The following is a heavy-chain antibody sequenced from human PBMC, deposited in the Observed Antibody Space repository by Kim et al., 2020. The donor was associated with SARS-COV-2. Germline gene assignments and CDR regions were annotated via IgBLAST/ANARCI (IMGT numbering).Heavy chain of an antibody. Sequence: SVKVSYKASGGTFSSYAISWVRQAPGQGLEWMGGIIPIFGTANYAQKFQGRVTITADESTSTAYMELSSLRSEDTAVYYCARGSRPMTTVTTEYFQHWGQGTLVTVSS. D-gene: IGHD4-17*01. CDR3: ARGSRPMTTVTTEYFQH. CDR1: GGTFSSYA. V-gene: IGHV1-69*13. CDR2: IIPIFGTA. J-gene: IGHJ1*01.